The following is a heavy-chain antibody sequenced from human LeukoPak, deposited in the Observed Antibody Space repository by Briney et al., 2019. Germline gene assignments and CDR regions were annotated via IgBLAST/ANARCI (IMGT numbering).Heavy chain of an antibody. CDR2: IIPIFGTA. D-gene: IGHD1-26*01. Sequence: SVKVSCKASGGTFSSYAISWVRQAPGQGLEWMGGIIPIFGTANYAQKFQGRVTITTDESTSTAYMELSSLRSEDTAVYYCASFSGRVVGAFDIWGQGTMVTVSS. J-gene: IGHJ3*02. CDR1: GGTFSSYA. CDR3: ASFSGRVVGAFDI. V-gene: IGHV1-69*05.